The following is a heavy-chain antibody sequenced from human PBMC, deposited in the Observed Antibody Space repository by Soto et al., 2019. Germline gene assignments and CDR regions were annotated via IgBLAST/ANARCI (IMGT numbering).Heavy chain of an antibody. J-gene: IGHJ6*02. V-gene: IGHV4-30-2*01. D-gene: IGHD3-3*01. CDR3: ARGITIFGVVIKGLDV. CDR2: IYHSGST. CDR1: GGSISSGGYS. Sequence: PSETLSLTCAVSGGSISSGGYSWSWIRQPPGKGLEWIGYIYHSGSTYYNPSLKSRVTISVDRSKNQFSLKLSSVTAADTAVYYCARGITIFGVVIKGLDVWGQGTTVTV.